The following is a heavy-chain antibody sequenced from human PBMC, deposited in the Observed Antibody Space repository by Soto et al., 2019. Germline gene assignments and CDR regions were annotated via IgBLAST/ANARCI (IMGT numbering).Heavy chain of an antibody. Sequence: GASVKVSCKASGGTFSSYAISWVRQAPGQGLEWMGGIIPIFGTANYAQKFQGRVTITADESTSTAYMELSSLRSEDTAVYYCARGYSSGWYPSGAFDIWGQGTMVTVS. CDR1: GGTFSSYA. CDR2: IIPIFGTA. D-gene: IGHD6-19*01. V-gene: IGHV1-69*13. J-gene: IGHJ3*02. CDR3: ARGYSSGWYPSGAFDI.